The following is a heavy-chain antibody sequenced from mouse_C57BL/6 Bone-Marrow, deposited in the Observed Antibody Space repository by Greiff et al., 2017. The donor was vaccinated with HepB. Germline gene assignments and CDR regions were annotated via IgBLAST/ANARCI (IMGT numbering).Heavy chain of an antibody. CDR3: ARELGRFAY. CDR1: GYTFTDYN. J-gene: IGHJ3*01. CDR2: INPNNGGT. V-gene: IGHV1-18*01. Sequence: VHVKQSGPELVKPGASVKIPCKASGYTFTDYNMDWVKQSHGKSLEWIGDINPNNGGTIYNQKFKGKATLTVDKSSSTAYMELRSLTSEDTAVYYCARELGRFAYWGQGTLVTVSA. D-gene: IGHD4-1*01.